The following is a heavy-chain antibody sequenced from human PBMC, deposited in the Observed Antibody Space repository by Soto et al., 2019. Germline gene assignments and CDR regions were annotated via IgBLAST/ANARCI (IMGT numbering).Heavy chain of an antibody. CDR3: ARAIGPTLFDY. Sequence: EVQLVESGGGLVQPGGSLRLSCSASGFTFSSYDMHWVRQGPGKGLEWVSAIGTAGDTNYAGSVKGRFTISKENAKNSMYIKMNSQRAGDTAIYFCARAIGPTLFDYWGQGTLVTVSS. CDR1: GFTFSSYD. CDR2: IGTAGDT. J-gene: IGHJ4*02. V-gene: IGHV3-13*04. D-gene: IGHD3-22*01.